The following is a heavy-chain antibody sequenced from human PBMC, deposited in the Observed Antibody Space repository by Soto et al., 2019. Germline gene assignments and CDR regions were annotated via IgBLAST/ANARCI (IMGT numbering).Heavy chain of an antibody. V-gene: IGHV4-39*01. CDR2: IYYSGST. D-gene: IGHD6-19*01. CDR3: ARLSDSTGWYPYGMDV. J-gene: IGHJ6*02. CDR1: GGSISSRSYY. Sequence: QLQLQESGPGLVKPSETLSLTCTVSGGSISSRSYYWGWIRQPPGKGLQWIGSIYYSGSTYYNPSLKSRVTISEDTSKNQFSLRLSSVTAADTAVYYCARLSDSTGWYPYGMDVWGQGTTVTVSS.